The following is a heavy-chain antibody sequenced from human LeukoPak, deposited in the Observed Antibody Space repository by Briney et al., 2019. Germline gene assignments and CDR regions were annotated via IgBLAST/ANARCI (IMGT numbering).Heavy chain of an antibody. CDR2: IIPIFGTA. D-gene: IGHD6-19*01. CDR3: ARIAVAGTFHFDY. V-gene: IGHV1-69*13. J-gene: IGHJ4*02. CDR1: RGTFSSYA. Sequence: GASVKVSCKASRGTFSSYAISWVRQAPGQGLEWMGGIIPIFGTANYAQKFQGRVTITADESTSTAYMELSSLRSEDTAVYYCARIAVAGTFHFDYWGQGTLVTVSS.